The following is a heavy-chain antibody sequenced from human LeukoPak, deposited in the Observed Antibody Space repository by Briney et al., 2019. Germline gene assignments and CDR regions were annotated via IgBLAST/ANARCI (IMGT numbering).Heavy chain of an antibody. Sequence: GGSLRLSCAASGFTFSSYAMSWVRQAPGKGLEWVSAISGSGGSTYYADSVKGRFTISRHNSKNTLYLQMNSLRAEDTAVYYCATSYLSNYDSSDAEYFQHWGQGTLVTVSS. J-gene: IGHJ1*01. D-gene: IGHD3-22*01. CDR2: ISGSGGST. V-gene: IGHV3-23*01. CDR3: ATSYLSNYDSSDAEYFQH. CDR1: GFTFSSYA.